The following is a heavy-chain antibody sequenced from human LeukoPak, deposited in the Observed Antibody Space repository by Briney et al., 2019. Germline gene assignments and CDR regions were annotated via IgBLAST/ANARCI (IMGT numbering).Heavy chain of an antibody. V-gene: IGHV3-7*04. J-gene: IGHJ6*02. CDR3: GGEFSSSPASMDV. CDR1: GFTFSNYW. D-gene: IGHD6-13*01. CDR2: IKQDGSDN. Sequence: GGSLRLSCAASGFTFSNYWMSWVRQAPGKGLEWVANIKQDGSDNFYVDSVRGRFTISRDNAKNSLFLQMNSLRAEDTAVYYCGGEFSSSPASMDVWGQGATVTVSS.